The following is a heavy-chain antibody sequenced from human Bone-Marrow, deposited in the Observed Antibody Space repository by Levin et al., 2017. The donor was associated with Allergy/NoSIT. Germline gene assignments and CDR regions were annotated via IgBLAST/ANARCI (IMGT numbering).Heavy chain of an antibody. Sequence: GESLKISCATSGFPFSTYGMAWVRQAPGKGLEWVASITTTSNYIHYADSVKGRFTISRDNANNSLSLQMNRLRGEDTAVYYCARAEGAAGRGGMDVWGQGATVTVSS. CDR2: ITTTSNYI. CDR1: GFPFSTYG. V-gene: IGHV3-21*01. CDR3: ARAEGAAGRGGMDV. D-gene: IGHD6-13*01. J-gene: IGHJ6*02.